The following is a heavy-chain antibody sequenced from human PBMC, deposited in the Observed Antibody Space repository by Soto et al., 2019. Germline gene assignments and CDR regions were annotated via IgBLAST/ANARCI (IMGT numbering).Heavy chain of an antibody. CDR2: SNPNSGGT. V-gene: IGHV1-2*04. J-gene: IGHJ4*02. CDR1: GYTFTGYY. D-gene: IGHD4-17*01. CDR3: ARRAEGVDYGDYGRIDYFFDY. Sequence: QVQLVQSGAGVKKPGASVKVSCKASGYTFTGYYLHWVRQAPGQGLEGMGGSNPNSGGTNYAQKFQGWVTMTRDTSISTAYMELSRLRSDDTAVYYCARRAEGVDYGDYGRIDYFFDYWGQGTLVTVSS.